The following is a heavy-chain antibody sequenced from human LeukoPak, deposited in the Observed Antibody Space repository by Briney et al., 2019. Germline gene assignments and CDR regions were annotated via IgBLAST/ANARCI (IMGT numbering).Heavy chain of an antibody. D-gene: IGHD3-22*01. CDR1: GYTFTGYY. CDR3: ARDGYYDSSGYFYPTSNY. Sequence: ASVKVSCKASGYTFTGYYIHWVRQAPGQGLEWMGWTNPNNGGTYYAQKFQGRVTMTRDTSMNTAYMELSRLTSDDTAIYYCARDGYYDSSGYFYPTSNYWGQGTLVTVSS. V-gene: IGHV1-2*02. CDR2: TNPNNGGT. J-gene: IGHJ4*02.